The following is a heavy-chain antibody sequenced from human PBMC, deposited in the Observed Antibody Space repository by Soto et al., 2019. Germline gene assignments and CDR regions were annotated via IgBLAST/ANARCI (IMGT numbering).Heavy chain of an antibody. J-gene: IGHJ4*02. CDR3: ATESYYHWQY. V-gene: IGHV3-7*01. CDR1: GFTFSGYW. CDR2: IKQDGSVK. Sequence: EVQLVESGGDLVQPGGSLRLSCAASGFTFSGYWMAWVRQAPGKGLEWVANIKQDGSVKYYVDSLKGRFTISRDNAKNTLYLQINRLTAEDTAVYFCATESYYHWQYWGQRTLVTVSS. D-gene: IGHD3-9*01.